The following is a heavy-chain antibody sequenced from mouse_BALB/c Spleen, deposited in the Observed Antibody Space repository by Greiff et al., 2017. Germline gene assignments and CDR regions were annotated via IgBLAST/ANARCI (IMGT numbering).Heavy chain of an antibody. Sequence: EVKLVESGPGLVKPSQSLSLTCSVTGYSITSGYYWNWIRQFPGNKLEWKGYISYDGSNNYNPSLKNRISITRDTSKNQFFLKLNSVTTEDTATYYCAGGNYDYFDYWGQGTTLTVSS. CDR3: AGGNYDYFDY. CDR2: ISYDGSN. V-gene: IGHV3-6*02. D-gene: IGHD2-1*01. J-gene: IGHJ2*01. CDR1: GYSITSGYY.